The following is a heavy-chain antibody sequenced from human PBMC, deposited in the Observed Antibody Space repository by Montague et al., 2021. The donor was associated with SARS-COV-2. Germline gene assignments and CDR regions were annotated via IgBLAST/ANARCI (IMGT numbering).Heavy chain of an antibody. J-gene: IGHJ5*02. Sequence: SETLSLTCTVSGGSITSSSYYWGWIRHPPGKGLEWIVCIYDSASTYYNPSLKSRVTISVDTTKNQFSLKLMSVTAADTAVYECAREGGQVLLEYWFDPWGQGTLVTVSS. V-gene: IGHV4-39*02. CDR2: IYDSAST. CDR3: AREGGQVLLEYWFDP. CDR1: GGSITSSSYY. D-gene: IGHD2-2*01.